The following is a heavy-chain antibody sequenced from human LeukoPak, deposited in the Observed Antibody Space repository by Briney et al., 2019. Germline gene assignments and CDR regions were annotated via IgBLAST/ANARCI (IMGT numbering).Heavy chain of an antibody. CDR1: GGTFSSYA. J-gene: IGHJ6*02. Sequence: GASVTVSCKASGGTFSSYAISWVRQAPGQGLEWMGGIIPIFGTANYAQKFQGRVTITADESTSTAYMELSSLRSEDTAVYYCARGDYYDSSGYYYYYYGMDVWGQGTTVTVSS. CDR2: IIPIFGTA. CDR3: ARGDYYDSSGYYYYYYGMDV. D-gene: IGHD3-22*01. V-gene: IGHV1-69*13.